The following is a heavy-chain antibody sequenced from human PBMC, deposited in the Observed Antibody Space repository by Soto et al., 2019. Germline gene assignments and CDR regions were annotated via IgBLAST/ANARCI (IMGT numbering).Heavy chain of an antibody. Sequence: GGSLRLSCAASGFTFSNYGMHWVRQAPGKGLEWVAVIWSDGSNKYYADSVKGRFTISRDNSKNTLFLQMNSLRAEDTAVYYCARDSYSTTFYRGGFDYWGQGTLVTVSS. CDR1: GFTFSNYG. D-gene: IGHD6-13*01. V-gene: IGHV3-33*01. CDR2: IWSDGSNK. J-gene: IGHJ4*02. CDR3: ARDSYSTTFYRGGFDY.